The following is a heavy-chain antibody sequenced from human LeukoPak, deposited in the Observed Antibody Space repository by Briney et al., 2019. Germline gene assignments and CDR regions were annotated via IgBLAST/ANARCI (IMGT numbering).Heavy chain of an antibody. D-gene: IGHD5-18*01. CDR3: APSGYSYGEFDY. Sequence: PGGSLRLSCEASGFTFSAYAMTWVRQAPGKGLEWVSSIGSDNKPHYSESVKGRFAISRDNSKSMLFLQLNSLRAEDTAVYYCAPSGYSYGEFDYWGQGTLVTISS. CDR2: IGSDNKP. V-gene: IGHV3-23*05. CDR1: GFTFSAYA. J-gene: IGHJ4*02.